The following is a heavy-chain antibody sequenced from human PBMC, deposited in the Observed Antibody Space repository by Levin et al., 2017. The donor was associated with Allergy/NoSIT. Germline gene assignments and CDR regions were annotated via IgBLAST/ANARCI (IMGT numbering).Heavy chain of an antibody. CDR3: ARDDEWFGYSPEKFRTWFDP. CDR2: INPNSGAT. Sequence: ASVKVSCKASGYTFTEYYLHWVRPAPGPGREWMGCINPNSGATKYAQKFQDRVTMTRDTSINTAYMELSRLKSDDTAVYFCARDDEWFGYSPEKFRTWFDPWGQGTLVTVSS. D-gene: IGHD3-10*01. J-gene: IGHJ5*02. V-gene: IGHV1-2*02. CDR1: GYTFTEYY.